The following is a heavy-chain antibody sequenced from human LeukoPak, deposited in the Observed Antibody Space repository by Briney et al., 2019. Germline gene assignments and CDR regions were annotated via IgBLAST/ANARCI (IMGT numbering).Heavy chain of an antibody. CDR2: ISNWSSYI. Sequence: PGGSLRLSCGASGFTFSSYSMNWVRQAPGKGLEWVSSISNWSSYINYADSVKGRFTISRDNAKNSLYLQMNSLRVEDTAVYYCARDRAGQWLVRCDYWGQGTLVTVSS. CDR3: ARDRAGQWLVRCDY. V-gene: IGHV3-21*01. CDR1: GFTFSSYS. J-gene: IGHJ4*02. D-gene: IGHD6-19*01.